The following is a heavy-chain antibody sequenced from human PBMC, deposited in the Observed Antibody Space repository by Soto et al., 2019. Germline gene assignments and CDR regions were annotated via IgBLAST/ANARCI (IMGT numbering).Heavy chain of an antibody. D-gene: IGHD1-26*01. J-gene: IGHJ4*01. CDR2: ISYDGSNK. CDR3: ASGGGSGSSTTFDY. CDR1: GFTFSSYA. Sequence: GGSLRLSCATSGFTFSSYAMHWVRQAPGKGLEWVAVISYDGSNKYYADSVKGRFTISRDNSKNTLYLQMNSLRAEDTAVYYCASGGGSGSSTTFDYWGHGTLVTVSS. V-gene: IGHV3-30-3*01.